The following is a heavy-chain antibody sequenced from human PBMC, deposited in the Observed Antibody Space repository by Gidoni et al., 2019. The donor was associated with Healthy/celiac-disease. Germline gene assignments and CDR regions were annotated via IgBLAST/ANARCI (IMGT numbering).Heavy chain of an antibody. CDR1: GFTFSSYA. CDR2: ISGSGGST. D-gene: IGHD3-22*01. CDR3: ATPLTRVPYYDSSGSFDY. Sequence: EVQLLESGGGLVQPGGSLRLSCAASGFTFSSYAMSWVRQAPGKGLEWVSAISGSGGSTYYADSVKGRFTISRDNSKNTLYLQMNSLRAEDTAVYYCATPLTRVPYYDSSGSFDYWGQGTLVTVSS. V-gene: IGHV3-23*01. J-gene: IGHJ4*02.